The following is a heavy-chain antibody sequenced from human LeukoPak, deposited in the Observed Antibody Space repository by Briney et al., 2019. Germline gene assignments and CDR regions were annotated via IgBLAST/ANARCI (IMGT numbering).Heavy chain of an antibody. V-gene: IGHV1-2*02. CDR1: GYTFTGYY. CDR3: ARGGSSLYYYYGMDV. Sequence: ASVKVSCKASGYTFTGYYMHWVRRAPGQGLEWMGRINPNSGGANYAQKFQGGVTMTRDTSISTAYMELSRLRSDDTAVYYCARGGSSLYYYYGMDVWGQGTTVTVSS. J-gene: IGHJ6*02. D-gene: IGHD6-13*01. CDR2: INPNSGGA.